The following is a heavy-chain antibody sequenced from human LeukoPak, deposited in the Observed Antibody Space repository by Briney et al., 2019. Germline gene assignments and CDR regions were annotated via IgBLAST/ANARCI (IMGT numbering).Heavy chain of an antibody. J-gene: IGHJ4*02. CDR2: IYHSGST. CDR3: ARDGYYYGSGRLDY. Sequence: SGTLSLTCAVSGGSISSSNWWSWVRQPPGKGLEWIGEIYHSGSTNYNPSLKSRVTISVDKSKNQFSLKLSSVTAADTAVYYCARDGYYYGSGRLDYWGREPWSPSPQ. CDR1: GGSISSSNW. D-gene: IGHD3-10*01. V-gene: IGHV4-4*02.